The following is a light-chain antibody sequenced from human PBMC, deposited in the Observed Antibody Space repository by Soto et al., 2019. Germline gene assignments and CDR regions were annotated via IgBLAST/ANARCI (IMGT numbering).Light chain of an antibody. J-gene: IGKJ2*01. Sequence: EIVLTQSPGTLSLSPGERAPLSCRASQSVSDNSLAWYQHKPGQAPRLLIYGASSRATGIPDRFSGSGSGTDFTLTINRLEPEDFAVYYCQQYGDSTYTFGQGTTVEIK. CDR3: QQYGDSTYT. V-gene: IGKV3-20*01. CDR2: GAS. CDR1: QSVSDNS.